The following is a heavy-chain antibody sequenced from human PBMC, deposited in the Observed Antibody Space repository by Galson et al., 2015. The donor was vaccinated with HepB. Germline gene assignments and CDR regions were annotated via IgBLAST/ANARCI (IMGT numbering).Heavy chain of an antibody. Sequence: SLRLSCAASGFTFSGYWMRWVRQAPGKGLVWVSHINIDGSGTGYADSVKGRFTISRDNAKNTLYLQMNSLRADDTALYYRVRDRGGGWFDAWGQGTLVTVSS. V-gene: IGHV3-74*01. CDR2: INIDGSGT. CDR3: VRDRGGGWFDA. D-gene: IGHD2-15*01. CDR1: GFTFSGYW. J-gene: IGHJ5*02.